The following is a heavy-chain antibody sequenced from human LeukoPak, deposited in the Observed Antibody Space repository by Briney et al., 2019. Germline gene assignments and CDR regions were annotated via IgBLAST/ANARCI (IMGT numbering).Heavy chain of an antibody. V-gene: IGHV3-13*01. Sequence: PGGSLRLSCAASGFTFSSYDMHWVRQATGKGLEWVSAIGTAGDTYYPGSVKGRFTISRENAKNSLYLQMNSLRAGDTAVYYCARAGDFYGSGSYFQRGAFDFWGQGTMVTVSS. CDR2: IGTAGDT. J-gene: IGHJ3*01. D-gene: IGHD3-10*01. CDR3: ARAGDFYGSGSYFQRGAFDF. CDR1: GFTFSSYD.